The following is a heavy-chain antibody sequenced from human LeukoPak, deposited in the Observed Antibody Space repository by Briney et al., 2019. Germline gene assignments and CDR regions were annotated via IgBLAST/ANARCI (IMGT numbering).Heavy chain of an antibody. CDR2: ISSSSSYI. CDR3: ARVGYYDSSGYYYVFDY. CDR1: GFTFSSYW. D-gene: IGHD3-22*01. Sequence: GGSLRLSCAASGFTFSSYWMHWVRQAPGKGLVWVSSISSSSSYIYYADSVKGRFTISRDNAKNSLYLQMNSLRAEDTAVYYCARVGYYDSSGYYYVFDYWGQGTLVTVSS. J-gene: IGHJ4*02. V-gene: IGHV3-21*01.